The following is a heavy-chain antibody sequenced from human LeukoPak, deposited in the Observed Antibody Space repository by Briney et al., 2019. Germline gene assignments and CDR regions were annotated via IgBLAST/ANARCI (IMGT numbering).Heavy chain of an antibody. CDR3: ARDSYYYDSSGFID. D-gene: IGHD3-22*01. CDR1: GFTFSSYS. V-gene: IGHV3-21*01. CDR2: ISSSSSYI. Sequence: GGSLRLSCAASGFTFSSYSMNWVRQAPGKGLEWASSISSSSSYIYYADSVKGRFTISRDNAKNSLYLQMNSLRAEDTAVYYCARDSYYYDSSGFIDWGQGTLVTVSS. J-gene: IGHJ4*02.